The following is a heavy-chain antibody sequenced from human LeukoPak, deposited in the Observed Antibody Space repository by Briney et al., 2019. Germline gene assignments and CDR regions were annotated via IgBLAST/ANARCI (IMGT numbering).Heavy chain of an antibody. Sequence: GGSLRLSCAASGFTFSSYEMNWVRQAPGKGLEWVSYISSGSTIYDADSVKGRFTISRDNAKDSLYLQMNSLRAEDTAVYYCARESIAVAGAPFDYWGQGTLVTVSS. CDR2: ISSGSTI. CDR1: GFTFSSYE. V-gene: IGHV3-48*03. D-gene: IGHD6-19*01. CDR3: ARESIAVAGAPFDY. J-gene: IGHJ4*02.